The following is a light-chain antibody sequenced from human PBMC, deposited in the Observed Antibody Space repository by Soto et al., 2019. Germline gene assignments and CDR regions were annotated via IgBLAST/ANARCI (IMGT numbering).Light chain of an antibody. CDR1: HDISTY. J-gene: IGKJ5*01. CDR2: EAS. V-gene: IGKV1-9*01. Sequence: DIQLTQSPSLPSASVGDSVTITSRASHDISTYLAWYQQKPGKAPKLMIYEASTLQSGVPSRFSGSGSGTEFTLTISGLLPEDFATYHCQQLNTLPFTFGQGTRLEI. CDR3: QQLNTLPFT.